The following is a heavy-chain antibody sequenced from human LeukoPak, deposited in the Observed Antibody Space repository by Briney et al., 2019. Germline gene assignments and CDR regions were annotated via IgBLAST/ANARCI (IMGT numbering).Heavy chain of an antibody. CDR2: IYYSGST. CDR3: ARGVRDYVFDAFEI. Sequence: PGGSLRLSCAASGFTFSSYAMSWVRQPPGKGLEWIGSIYYSGSTYYNPSLKSRVTISADTSKNQFSLKLISVTAAETSVYYCARGVRDYVFDAFEIWGPGTMVTVSS. D-gene: IGHD3-16*01. CDR1: GFTFSSYA. V-gene: IGHV4-39*01. J-gene: IGHJ3*02.